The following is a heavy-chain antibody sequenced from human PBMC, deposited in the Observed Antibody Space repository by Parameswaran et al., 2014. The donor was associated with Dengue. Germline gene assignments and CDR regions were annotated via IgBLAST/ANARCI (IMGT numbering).Heavy chain of an antibody. CDR3: AKEIRPNDY. V-gene: IGHV3-23*01. CDR1: GFSFSTSA. Sequence: QAGGSLRLSCVVSGFSFSTSAMSWVRQAPGKGLEWVSAISLGGDRTFYADSVKGRFTISRDNSRNTLHLQMNSLRAEDSALYYCAKEIRPNDYWGRGTLVTVSS. J-gene: IGHJ4*02. CDR2: ISLGGDRT.